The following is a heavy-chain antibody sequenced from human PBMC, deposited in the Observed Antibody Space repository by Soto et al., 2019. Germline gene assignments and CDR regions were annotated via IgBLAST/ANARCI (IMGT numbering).Heavy chain of an antibody. V-gene: IGHV5-51*01. CDR2: IYPGDSDT. CDR3: ARRGRRNDAFDI. Sequence: XESLTISLKGSGYSFTSYWIGLVRQMPGKGLEWMGIIYPGDSDTRYSPSFQGQVTISADKSISTAYLQWSSLKASDTAMYYCARRGRRNDAFDIWGQGTMVTVSS. CDR1: GYSFTSYW. J-gene: IGHJ3*02.